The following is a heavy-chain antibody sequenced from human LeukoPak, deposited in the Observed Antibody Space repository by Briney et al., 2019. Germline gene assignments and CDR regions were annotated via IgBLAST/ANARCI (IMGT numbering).Heavy chain of an antibody. CDR1: GYTFTSYG. J-gene: IGHJ6*03. D-gene: IGHD3-16*01. V-gene: IGHV1-2*02. Sequence: ASVKVSCKASGYTFTSYGISWVRQAPGQGLEWMGWINPNSGGTNYAQKFQGRVTMTRDTSISTAYMELSRLRSDDTAVYYCARVGDMDVWGKGTTVTVSS. CDR2: INPNSGGT. CDR3: ARVGDMDV.